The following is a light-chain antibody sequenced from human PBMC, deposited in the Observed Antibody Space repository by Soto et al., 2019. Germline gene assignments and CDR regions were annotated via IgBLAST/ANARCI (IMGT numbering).Light chain of an antibody. CDR2: EVS. CDR1: SSDVGNYNY. Sequence: QSALTQPASVSGSPGQSITISCTGTSSDVGNYNYVSWYQQHPGKAPKLMIFEVSNRPSGVSNRFSGSKSGNTASLTISGLQAEDEADYYCSSYTTISTRYVFGTGTQLTVL. V-gene: IGLV2-14*01. J-gene: IGLJ1*01. CDR3: SSYTTISTRYV.